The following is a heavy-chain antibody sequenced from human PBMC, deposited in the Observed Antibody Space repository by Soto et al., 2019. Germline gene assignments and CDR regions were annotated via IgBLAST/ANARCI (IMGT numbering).Heavy chain of an antibody. J-gene: IGHJ6*02. CDR1: GFTFSSYD. CDR3: TRGGIAPGYGLDV. CDR2: IGTADGP. V-gene: IGHV3-13*05. Sequence: GVTLGPSSEPSGFTFSSYDQHWLRQGPGEGLAWVSTIGTADGPYYAGSVKGRSNISREDAKNSLYLQMNSLRVEDTAVYYCTRGGIAPGYGLDVWGLGT. D-gene: IGHD6-25*01.